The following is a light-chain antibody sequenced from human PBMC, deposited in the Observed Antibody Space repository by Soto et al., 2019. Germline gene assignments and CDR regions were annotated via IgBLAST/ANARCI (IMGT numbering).Light chain of an antibody. CDR1: QSVSSSY. V-gene: IGKV3-20*01. CDR3: QQYDNSPLT. Sequence: DIVLTQSPGTLSLSLGERATLSCRASQSVSSSYLAWYQQKPGQAPRLLIYGASNRATGIPDRFSGGGSATDFTLTISRLEPEDFAVYYCQQYDNSPLTFGGGTKVDIK. CDR2: GAS. J-gene: IGKJ4*01.